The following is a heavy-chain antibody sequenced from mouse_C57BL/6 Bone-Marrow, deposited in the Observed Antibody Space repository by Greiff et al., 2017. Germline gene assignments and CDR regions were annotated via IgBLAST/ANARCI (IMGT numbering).Heavy chain of an antibody. CDR3: ARDYGSSYPYFDY. Sequence: QVQLQQSGAELVKPGASVKLSCKASGYTFTSYWMHWVKQRPGQGLEWIGMIHPNSGSTNYNEKFKSKATLTVDKSSSTAYMQLSSLTSEDSAVYYCARDYGSSYPYFDYWGQGTTLTVSS. CDR1: GYTFTSYW. J-gene: IGHJ2*01. D-gene: IGHD1-1*01. V-gene: IGHV1-64*01. CDR2: IHPNSGST.